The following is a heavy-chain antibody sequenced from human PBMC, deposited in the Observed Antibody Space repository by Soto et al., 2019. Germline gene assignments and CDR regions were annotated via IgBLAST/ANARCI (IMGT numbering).Heavy chain of an antibody. CDR2: IYYSGST. V-gene: IGHV4-31*02. CDR1: GGSISSGGYY. CDR3: ARESSRGYSGYDYILPPTI. J-gene: IGHJ4*02. Sequence: LCGGSISSGGYYWSWIRQHPGKGLEWIGYIYYSGSTYYNPSLKSRVTISVDTSKNQFSLKLSSVTAADTAVYYCARESSRGYSGYDYILPPTIWGQGTLVTVSS. D-gene: IGHD5-12*01.